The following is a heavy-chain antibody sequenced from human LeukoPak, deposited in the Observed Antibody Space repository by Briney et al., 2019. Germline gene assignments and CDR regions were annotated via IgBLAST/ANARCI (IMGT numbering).Heavy chain of an antibody. CDR1: GVSISNYY. CDR3: ARVRRDGYNSPDY. CDR2: IYYSGST. Sequence: SETLSLTCIVSGVSISNYYWSWIRQPPGKGLECIGYIYYSGSTYYNPSLKSRVTISVDTSKNQFSLKLSSVTAADTAEYYCARVRRDGYNSPDYWGQGTLVTVSS. J-gene: IGHJ4*02. V-gene: IGHV4-59*01. D-gene: IGHD5-24*01.